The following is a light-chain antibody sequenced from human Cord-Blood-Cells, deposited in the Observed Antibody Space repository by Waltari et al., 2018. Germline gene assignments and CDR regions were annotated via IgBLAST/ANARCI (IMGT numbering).Light chain of an antibody. CDR3: AAWDDSLSGRV. V-gene: IGLV1-47*01. Sequence: QSVLTQPPSASGTPGQRVTISCSGSSSNIGSNYVSWYQQLPGTAPNLLIYRNNQRPSGGPDRFSGSKSGTSASLAISGLRSEDEADYYCAAWDDSLSGRVFGTGTKVTVL. J-gene: IGLJ1*01. CDR2: RNN. CDR1: SSNIGSNY.